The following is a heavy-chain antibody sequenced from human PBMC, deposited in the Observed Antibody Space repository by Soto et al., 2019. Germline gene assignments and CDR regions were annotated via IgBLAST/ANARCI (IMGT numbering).Heavy chain of an antibody. CDR2: IYWNGET. D-gene: IGHD4-17*01. Sequence: QITLKESGPTLVKPTQTLTLTCNFSGFSLSTGGVGVAWVRQPPGKALEWRTLIYWNGETRTSPSLENRLTVTKDASKSQVALTMTNMDPVDTATYYCAHLTPFADYSLDYWGQGIRVTVSS. V-gene: IGHV2-5*01. J-gene: IGHJ4*02. CDR3: AHLTPFADYSLDY. CDR1: GFSLSTGGVG.